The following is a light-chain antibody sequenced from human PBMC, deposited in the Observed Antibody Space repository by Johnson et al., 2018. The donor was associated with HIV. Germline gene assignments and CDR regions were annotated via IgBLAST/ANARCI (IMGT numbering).Light chain of an antibody. CDR3: ATWDGRLSGYV. CDR2: DNI. CDR1: SSNIGNNY. Sequence: QSVLTQPPSVSAAPGQKVTISCSGSSSNIGNNYVSWYQQLPGTAPKFLIYDNIVRPSGIHDRLSGSKSASLGTLGITGPWPEDEADYYCATWDGRLSGYVVGTGTKGTVL. J-gene: IGLJ1*01. V-gene: IGLV1-51*01.